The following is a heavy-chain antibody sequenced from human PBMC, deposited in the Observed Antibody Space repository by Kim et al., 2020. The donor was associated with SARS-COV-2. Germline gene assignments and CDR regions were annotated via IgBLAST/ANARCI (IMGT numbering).Heavy chain of an antibody. J-gene: IGHJ6*02. Sequence: STYYADSVKGRFTISRDNSKNSLYLQMNSLRTEDTALYYCAILGTKGMDVWGQGTMVTVSS. D-gene: IGHD6-13*01. CDR2: ST. V-gene: IGHV3-43*01. CDR3: AILGTKGMDV.